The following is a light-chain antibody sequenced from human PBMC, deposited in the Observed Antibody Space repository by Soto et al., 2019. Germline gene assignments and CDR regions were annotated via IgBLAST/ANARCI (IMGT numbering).Light chain of an antibody. V-gene: IGLV2-23*01. CDR3: CSYAGSSTLV. J-gene: IGLJ2*01. Sequence: QSALTQPASVSGSPGQSITISCTGTSSDVGSYNLVSWYQQHPNKAPKVMIYEGSKRPSGVSNRFSGSKSGNTASLTISGLQAEDEADYYCCSYAGSSTLVFGEGTKLTVL. CDR2: EGS. CDR1: SSDVGSYNL.